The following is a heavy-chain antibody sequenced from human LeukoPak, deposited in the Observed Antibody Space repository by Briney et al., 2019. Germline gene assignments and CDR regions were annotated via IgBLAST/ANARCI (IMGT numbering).Heavy chain of an antibody. D-gene: IGHD3-22*01. CDR2: IHHSGST. CDR1: GGSFSGYY. Sequence: SETLSLTCAVYGGSFSGYYWSWIRQPPGKGLEWIGEIHHSGSTNYNPSLKSRVTISVDTSKNQFSLKLSSVTAADTAVYYCARGNGYYDSSGYSLSWFDPWGQGTLVTVSS. J-gene: IGHJ5*02. V-gene: IGHV4-34*01. CDR3: ARGNGYYDSSGYSLSWFDP.